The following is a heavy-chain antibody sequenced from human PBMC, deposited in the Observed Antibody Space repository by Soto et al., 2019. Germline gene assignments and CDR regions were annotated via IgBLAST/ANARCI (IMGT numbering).Heavy chain of an antibody. CDR2: ISSTTSTI. CDR1: GFTFSSHG. V-gene: IGHV3-48*02. Sequence: LRLSCAASGFTFSSHGMNWVRQAPGKGLEWVSYISSTTSTIYYADSVKGRFTISRDNANNSLYLQMNSLRDEDTAVYYCARDLHNSNWYAYYFDYWGQGTLVTVSS. CDR3: ARDLHNSNWYAYYFDY. D-gene: IGHD6-13*01. J-gene: IGHJ4*02.